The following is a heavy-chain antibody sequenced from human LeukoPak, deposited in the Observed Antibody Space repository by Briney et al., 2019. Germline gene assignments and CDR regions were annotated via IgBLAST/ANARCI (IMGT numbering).Heavy chain of an antibody. V-gene: IGHV4-34*01. CDR2: INHSGST. CDR3: ARGLAYCGGDCYSLPFDY. D-gene: IGHD2-21*02. CDR1: GGSFSGYY. Sequence: SETLSLTCAVYGGSFSGYYWSWIRQPPGKGLEWIGEINHSGSTNYNPSLESRVTISVDTSKNQSSLKLSSVTAADTAVYYCARGLAYCGGDCYSLPFDYWGQGTLVTVSS. J-gene: IGHJ4*02.